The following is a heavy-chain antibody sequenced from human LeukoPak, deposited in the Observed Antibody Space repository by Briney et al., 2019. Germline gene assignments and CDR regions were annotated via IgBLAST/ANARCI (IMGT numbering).Heavy chain of an antibody. CDR3: ARDVVEMATNWFDP. CDR1: GGTFSSYA. Sequence: SVKVSCKASGGTFSSYAISWVRQAPGQGLEWMGGIIPIFGTANYAQKFQGRVTITADESTSTAYMELSSLRSDDTAVYYCARDVVEMATNWFDPRGQGTLVTVSS. D-gene: IGHD5-24*01. CDR2: IIPIFGTA. J-gene: IGHJ5*02. V-gene: IGHV1-69*13.